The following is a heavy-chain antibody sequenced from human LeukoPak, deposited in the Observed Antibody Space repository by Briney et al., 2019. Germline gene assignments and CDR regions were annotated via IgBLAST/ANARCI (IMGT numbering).Heavy chain of an antibody. Sequence: ASVKVSCKASGYTFTSYAMHWVRQAPGQRPEWMGWINAGNGNTKYSQKFQGRVTITRDTSASTAYMELSSLRSEDTAVYYCARSGSYDPKDRNYYYGMDVWGQGTTVTVSS. CDR2: INAGNGNT. V-gene: IGHV1-3*01. CDR3: ARSGSYDPKDRNYYYGMDV. J-gene: IGHJ6*02. CDR1: GYTFTSYA. D-gene: IGHD1-26*01.